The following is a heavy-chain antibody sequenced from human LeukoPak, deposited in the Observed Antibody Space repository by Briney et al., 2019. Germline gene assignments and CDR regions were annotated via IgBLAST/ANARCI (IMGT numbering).Heavy chain of an antibody. J-gene: IGHJ6*02. CDR3: ARNRGYSGYGMDV. Sequence: SGPALVKPTQTLTLTCTSSGFSLSSSGMCVSWIRQPPGKALEWLARIDWDDDKHYTTSLKTRLTISKDTSKNQVVLTMTSMDPVDTATYYCARNRGYSGYGMDVWGQGTTVTVSS. CDR2: IDWDDDK. D-gene: IGHD5-12*01. V-gene: IGHV2-70*11. CDR1: GFSLSSSGMC.